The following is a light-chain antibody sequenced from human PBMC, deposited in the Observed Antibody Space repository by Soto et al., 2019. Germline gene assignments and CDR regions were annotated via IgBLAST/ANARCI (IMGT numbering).Light chain of an antibody. Sequence: QSALTQPRSVSGSPGQSVTISCTGTSSDVGGYNYVSWYQQHPGKAPKLMIYDVGKRPSGVPDRFSGSNSGNTASLTISGLQAEDEADYYCCSYAGSYTYVFGTGTKLTVL. V-gene: IGLV2-11*01. CDR2: DVG. CDR3: CSYAGSYTYV. J-gene: IGLJ1*01. CDR1: SSDVGGYNY.